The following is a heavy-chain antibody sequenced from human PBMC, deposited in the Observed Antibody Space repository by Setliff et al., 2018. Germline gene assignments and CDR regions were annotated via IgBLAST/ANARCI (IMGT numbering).Heavy chain of an antibody. V-gene: IGHV3-30*02. CDR1: GFTFSSYG. CDR3: ASAGHSGSWFPFDAFHI. D-gene: IGHD6-13*01. Sequence: GSLRLSCAASGFTFSSYGIHWVRQAPGKGLEWVTFIRSDGNNEYYADSVKGRFTFSRDNSINTLSLQMNSLRAGDTAVYYCASAGHSGSWFPFDAFHIWGQGTMVTVSS. J-gene: IGHJ3*02. CDR2: IRSDGNNE.